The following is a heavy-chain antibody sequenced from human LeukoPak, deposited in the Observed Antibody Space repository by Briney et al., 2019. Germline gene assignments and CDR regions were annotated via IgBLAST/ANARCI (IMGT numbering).Heavy chain of an antibody. D-gene: IGHD7-27*01. Sequence: ASVKVSCKASGYTFTSYDINWVRQATGQGIEWMWWINPNSGGTNYAQKFQGWVTMTRDTSISTAYMELSRLRSDDTAVYYCARANWAYYFDYWGQGTLVAVSS. CDR3: ARANWAYYFDY. V-gene: IGHV1-2*04. J-gene: IGHJ4*02. CDR1: GYTFTSYD. CDR2: INPNSGGT.